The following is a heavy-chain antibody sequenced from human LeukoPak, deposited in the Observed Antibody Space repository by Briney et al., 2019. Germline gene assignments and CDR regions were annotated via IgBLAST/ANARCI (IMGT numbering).Heavy chain of an antibody. J-gene: IGHJ3*02. Sequence: TAGGSLRLSCAASGFTFSSYSMNWVRQAPGKGLEWVSSISSSSSYIYYADSVKGRFTISRDNAKNSLYLQMNSLRAEDTAVYYCARDLFYFGDYGGNSGLSYAFDIWGQGTMVTVSS. CDR2: ISSSSSYI. V-gene: IGHV3-21*01. CDR3: ARDLFYFGDYGGNSGLSYAFDI. D-gene: IGHD4-23*01. CDR1: GFTFSSYS.